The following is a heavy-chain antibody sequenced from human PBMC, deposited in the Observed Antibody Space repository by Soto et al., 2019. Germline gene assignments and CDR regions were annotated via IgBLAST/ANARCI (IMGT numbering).Heavy chain of an antibody. D-gene: IGHD6-6*01. CDR2: INPNSGGT. V-gene: IGHV1-2*02. CDR3: ARSHIAARPLFDY. J-gene: IGHJ4*02. Sequence: VASVKVSCKASGYTFTGYYMHWVRQAPGQGLEWMGWINPNSGGTNYAQKFQGRVTMTRDTSISTAYMELSRLRSDDTAVYYCARSHIAARPLFDYWGQGTLVTVSS. CDR1: GYTFTGYY.